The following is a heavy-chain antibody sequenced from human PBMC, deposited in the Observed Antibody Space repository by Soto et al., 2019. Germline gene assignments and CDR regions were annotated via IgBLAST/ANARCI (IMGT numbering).Heavy chain of an antibody. CDR2: ISGSGGST. V-gene: IGHV3-23*01. D-gene: IGHD3-22*01. Sequence: PGGSLRLSCAASGFTFSSYAMSWVRQAPGKGLEWVSAISGSGGSTYYADSVKGRFTIPRDNSKNTLYLQMNSLRAEDTAVYYCAKGLSDYDSSGLLYGMDVWGQGTTVTVSS. J-gene: IGHJ6*02. CDR3: AKGLSDYDSSGLLYGMDV. CDR1: GFTFSSYA.